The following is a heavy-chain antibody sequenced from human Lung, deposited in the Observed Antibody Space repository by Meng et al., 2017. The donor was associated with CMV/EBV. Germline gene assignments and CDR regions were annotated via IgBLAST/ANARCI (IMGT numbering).Heavy chain of an antibody. V-gene: IGHV3-30*18. CDR3: AKDLKAYGDYYFDY. CDR2: ISNDGGNK. Sequence: ASGFTLSNYGMHWVRRAPGKGLEWLAVISNDGGNKHYADSVKGRFTISRDNSKNTLNLQMNSLRPEDTSVYYCAKDLKAYGDYYFDYWGQGILVTVSS. D-gene: IGHD4-17*01. CDR1: GFTLSNYG. J-gene: IGHJ4*02.